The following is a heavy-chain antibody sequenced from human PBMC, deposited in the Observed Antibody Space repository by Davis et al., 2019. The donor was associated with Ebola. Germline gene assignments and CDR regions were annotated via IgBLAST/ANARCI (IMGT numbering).Heavy chain of an antibody. D-gene: IGHD6-13*01. CDR1: GYTFTSYG. Sequence: GESLKVSCKASGYTFTSYGISWVRQAPGQGLEWMGWISAYNGNTNYAQKFQGRVTITADKSTSTAYMELSSLRSEDTAVYYCARTTTGKPGYSSSWYAENYYFDYWGQGTLVTVSS. V-gene: IGHV1-18*01. CDR2: ISAYNGNT. CDR3: ARTTTGKPGYSSSWYAENYYFDY. J-gene: IGHJ4*02.